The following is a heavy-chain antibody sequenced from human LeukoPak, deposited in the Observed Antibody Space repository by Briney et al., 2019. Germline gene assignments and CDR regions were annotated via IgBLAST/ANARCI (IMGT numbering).Heavy chain of an antibody. CDR1: GDTFTSYG. Sequence: GASVKVSCKASGDTFTSYGISWVRQAPGQGLEWMGWISAYNGNTNYAQKLQGRVTMTTDTSTSTAYMELRSLRSDDTAVYYCARDPSRYFDNNWFDPWGQGTLVTVSS. J-gene: IGHJ5*02. CDR3: ARDPSRYFDNNWFDP. CDR2: ISAYNGNT. V-gene: IGHV1-18*04. D-gene: IGHD3-9*01.